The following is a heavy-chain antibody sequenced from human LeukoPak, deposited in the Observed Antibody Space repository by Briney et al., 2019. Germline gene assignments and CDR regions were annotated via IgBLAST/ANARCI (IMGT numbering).Heavy chain of an antibody. CDR2: IIPIFGTA. V-gene: IGHV1-69*13. Sequence: ASVKVSCKASGGTFSSYAISWVRQAPGQGLEWMGGIIPIFGTANYAQKFQGRVTITADESTSTAYMELSSLRSEDTAVYYCARSPTTGYYYYYGMDVWGQGTTVTVSS. CDR3: ARSPTTGYYYYYGMDV. D-gene: IGHD4-17*01. J-gene: IGHJ6*02. CDR1: GGTFSSYA.